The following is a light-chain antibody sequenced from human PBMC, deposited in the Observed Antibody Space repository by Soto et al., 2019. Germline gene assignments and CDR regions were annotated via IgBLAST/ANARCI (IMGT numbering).Light chain of an antibody. Sequence: ETVMTQSPATLSVSPGESATLSCRASQSVGSNLAWYQQKPGQAPRLLIYRASTRATGVPVRFSGGGSETDFTLTINSLQSEDFGVYYCQQYYDWPEYTFGQGSKLEI. CDR3: QQYYDWPEYT. CDR1: QSVGSN. J-gene: IGKJ2*01. CDR2: RAS. V-gene: IGKV3-15*01.